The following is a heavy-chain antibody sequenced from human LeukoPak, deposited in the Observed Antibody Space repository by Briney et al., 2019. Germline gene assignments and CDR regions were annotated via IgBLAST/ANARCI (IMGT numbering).Heavy chain of an antibody. V-gene: IGHV3-48*01. CDR3: AREEDDAFDI. CDR1: GFTVSSNY. CDR2: ISSSSSTI. J-gene: IGHJ3*02. Sequence: GGSLRLSCAASGFTVSSNYMSWVRQAPGKGLEWVSYISSSSSTIYYADSVKGRFTISRDNAKNSLYLQMNSLRAEDTAVYYCAREEDDAFDIWGQGTMVTVSS.